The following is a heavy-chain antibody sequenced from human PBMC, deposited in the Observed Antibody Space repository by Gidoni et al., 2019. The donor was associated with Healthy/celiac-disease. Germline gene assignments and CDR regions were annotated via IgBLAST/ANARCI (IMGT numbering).Heavy chain of an antibody. CDR1: GFTFSSYS. CDR2: ISRSSSYI. D-gene: IGHD3-3*01. V-gene: IGHV3-21*01. Sequence: EVQLVESGGGLVKPGGSLRLSCAASGFTFSSYSMNWVRQAPGKGLEWVSSISRSSSYIYYADSVKGRFTISRDNAKNSLYLQMNSLRAEDTAVYYCARSSGSFGVVMSWGQGTLVTVSS. J-gene: IGHJ5*02. CDR3: ARSSGSFGVVMS.